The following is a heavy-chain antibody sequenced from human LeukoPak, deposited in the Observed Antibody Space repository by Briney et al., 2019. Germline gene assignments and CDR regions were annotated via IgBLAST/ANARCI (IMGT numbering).Heavy chain of an antibody. CDR1: GGSFSGYY. J-gene: IGHJ4*02. V-gene: IGHV4-59*01. D-gene: IGHD6-19*01. CDR2: IHYSGST. CDR3: ARDPSDLAVATSYFDY. Sequence: SETLSLTCAVYGGSFSGYYWSWIRQPPGKGLEWIGYIHYSGSTNYNPSLKSRVTISVDTSKNQFSLKLSSVTAADTAVYYCARDPSDLAVATSYFDYWGQGTLVTVSS.